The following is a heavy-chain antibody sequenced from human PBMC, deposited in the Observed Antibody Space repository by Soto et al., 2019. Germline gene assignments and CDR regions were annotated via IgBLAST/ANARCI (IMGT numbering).Heavy chain of an antibody. CDR1: GGSVSSSRYY. V-gene: IGHV4-61*01. D-gene: IGHD3-22*01. CDR2: TYYSGST. J-gene: IGHJ3*02. CDR3: ARYLQRSSYYGSAGTVDT. Sequence: SETLSLTCSGSGGSVSSSRYYWSWIRQHRGKGLEWIGHTYYSGSTNYNPSLKSRVTISIDTSKNQFSLKLNSVTAADTAFYYCARYLQRSSYYGSAGTVDTWGQATMVT.